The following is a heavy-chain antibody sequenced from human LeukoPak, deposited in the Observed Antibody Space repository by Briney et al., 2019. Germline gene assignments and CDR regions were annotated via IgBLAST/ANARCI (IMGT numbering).Heavy chain of an antibody. Sequence: SDTLSLPCAVYGGSFSGYYWRWIRQHPGDRLEWTGEIKHSGSTNYNPSLYIRLNTTVDTSKNHFSLKLSSVTAADTAVYYCATLSRIVVVPAAMRSVDYYYMDVWGKGTTVTVSS. J-gene: IGHJ6*03. D-gene: IGHD2-2*01. CDR3: ATLSRIVVVPAAMRSVDYYYMDV. CDR2: IKHSGST. CDR1: GGSFSGYY. V-gene: IGHV4-34*01.